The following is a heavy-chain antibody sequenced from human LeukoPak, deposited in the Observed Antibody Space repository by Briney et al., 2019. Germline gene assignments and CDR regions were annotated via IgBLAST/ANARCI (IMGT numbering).Heavy chain of an antibody. J-gene: IGHJ4*02. V-gene: IGHV4-38-2*02. D-gene: IGHD1-26*01. CDR3: AQYSGSYFDY. CDR2: IYHSGST. Sequence: PSETLSLTCTVSGYSISSGYYWGWIRQPPGKGLEWIGSIYHSGSTYYNPSLKSRVTISVDTSKNQFSLKLSSVTAADTAVYYCAQYSGSYFDYWGQGTLVTVSS. CDR1: GYSISSGYY.